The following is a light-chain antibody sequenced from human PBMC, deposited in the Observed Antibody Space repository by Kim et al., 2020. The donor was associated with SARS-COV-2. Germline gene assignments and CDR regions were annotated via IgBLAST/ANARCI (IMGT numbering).Light chain of an antibody. V-gene: IGKV3-11*01. CDR1: QSIGGF. J-gene: IGKJ5*01. CDR2: DTS. CDR3: QRSSCPIT. Sequence: EIVLTQSPATLSLSPGEGATFSCRASQSIGGFLAWYQQRPGQTPRLLIYDTSKRATGIPARFSGSGSGTDFTLTISTLESEDFAIYYFQRSSCPITFGQGTRLEIK.